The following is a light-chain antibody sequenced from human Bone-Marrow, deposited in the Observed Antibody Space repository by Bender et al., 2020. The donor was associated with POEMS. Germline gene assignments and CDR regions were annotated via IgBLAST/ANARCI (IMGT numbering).Light chain of an antibody. CDR1: SGDVGDYNL. J-gene: IGLJ2*01. CDR3: TSYTSSSTLDVV. Sequence: QSALTQPASVSGSPGQSITISCTGTSGDVGDYNLVSWYQQHPGKAPRLMIYEVNKRPSGVSNRFSGSKSGNTASLTISGLQAEDEADYYCTSYTSSSTLDVVFGGGTKLTVL. V-gene: IGLV2-14*02. CDR2: EVN.